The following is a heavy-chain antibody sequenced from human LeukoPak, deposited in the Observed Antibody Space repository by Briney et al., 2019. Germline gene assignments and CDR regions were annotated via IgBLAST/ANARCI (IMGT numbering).Heavy chain of an antibody. J-gene: IGHJ6*03. D-gene: IGHD2-15*01. CDR3: GRDALVGYFSYYYMDV. Sequence: AETLSLTCIVSGGAITIHYWTWIRQSPVKGVEWIGDISNSGSTSYNPSLKSRVTISIDTSKNQFSLKLSSVTAADTVVYYCGRDALVGYFSYYYMDVWGKGTTVTVS. CDR1: GGAITIHY. V-gene: IGHV4-59*11. CDR2: ISNSGST.